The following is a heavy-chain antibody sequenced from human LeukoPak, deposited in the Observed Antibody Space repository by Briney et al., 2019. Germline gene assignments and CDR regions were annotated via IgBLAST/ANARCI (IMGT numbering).Heavy chain of an antibody. J-gene: IGHJ4*02. CDR3: AREGRVTGYDFDY. Sequence: GSLRLSCEASGFTFSSYWMHWVRQVPGEGLVWVSRINSDGSSTIYADSVKGRFTISRDNAKNTLNLQMNSLRVGDTAVYYCAREGRVTGYDFDYWGQGTLVTVSS. D-gene: IGHD5-12*01. V-gene: IGHV3-74*01. CDR1: GFTFSSYW. CDR2: INSDGSST.